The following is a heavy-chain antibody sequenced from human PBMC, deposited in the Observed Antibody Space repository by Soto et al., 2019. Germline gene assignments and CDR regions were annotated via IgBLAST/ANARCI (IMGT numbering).Heavy chain of an antibody. V-gene: IGHV4-31*03. CDR3: ARDYYGAGSQYYYYGMEV. CDR2: IYHSGGA. Sequence: AWETLSLTCTVSGDSITSGGYSWSWLRQPPGKGLEWIGYIYHSGGASYNPSLRGRAVISIDTSKNQFSLRLNAVTAADTAIYYCARDYYGAGSQYYYYGMEVWGQGTTVTVSS. J-gene: IGHJ6*02. D-gene: IGHD3-10*01. CDR1: GDSITSGGYS.